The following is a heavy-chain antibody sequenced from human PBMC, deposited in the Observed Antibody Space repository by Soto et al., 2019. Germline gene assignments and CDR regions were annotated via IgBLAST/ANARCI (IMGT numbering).Heavy chain of an antibody. CDR1: GGTFSSYA. CDR2: IIRIFGTA. CDR3: ARDGGFSGYDLAFDY. J-gene: IGHJ4*02. V-gene: IGHV1-69*01. Sequence: QVQLVQSGAEVKKPGSSVKVSCKASGGTFSSYAISWVRQAPGQGLEWMGGIIRIFGTANYAQKFQCRVTITGDESTSTAYMERSSLRAEDTAEYYCARDGGFSGYDLAFDYWGQGTLVTVSS. D-gene: IGHD5-12*01.